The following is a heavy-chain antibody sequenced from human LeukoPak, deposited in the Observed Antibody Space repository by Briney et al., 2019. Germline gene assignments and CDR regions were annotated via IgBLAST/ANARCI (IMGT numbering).Heavy chain of an antibody. CDR3: ATGYTSGTRIDY. D-gene: IGHD6-19*01. J-gene: IGHJ4*02. V-gene: IGHV3-23*01. Sequence: GGSLRLSCAASGFTFSACAMTWVRQAPEKGLDCVSVISRSGSSTHYADSVKGRFTISRDNANNFLYLQVSSLRAEDTAVYYCATGYTSGTRIDYWGQGTLVSVSS. CDR2: ISRSGSST. CDR1: GFTFSACA.